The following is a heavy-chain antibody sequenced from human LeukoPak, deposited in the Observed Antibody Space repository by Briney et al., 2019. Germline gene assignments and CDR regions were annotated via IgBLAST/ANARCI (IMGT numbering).Heavy chain of an antibody. Sequence: GGSLRLSCVASGFTFSSYGMHWVRQAPGKGPEWVAVISYDGSDRYYANFVKGRFTISRDNSKNTLFLQTNSMRPEDTAVYYCAKGVSRGVDPTGLEYWGQGTLVTVSS. CDR3: AKGVSRGVDPTGLEY. CDR1: GFTFSSYG. D-gene: IGHD1-1*01. V-gene: IGHV3-30*18. J-gene: IGHJ4*02. CDR2: ISYDGSDR.